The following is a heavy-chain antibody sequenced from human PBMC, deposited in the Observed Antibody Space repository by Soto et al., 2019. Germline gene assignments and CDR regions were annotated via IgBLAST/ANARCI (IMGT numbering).Heavy chain of an antibody. D-gene: IGHD2-2*01. Sequence: ASVKVSCKASGYTFTSYAMHWVRQAPGQRLEWMGWINAGNGNTKYSQKFQGRVTITRDTSASTAYMELSSLRSEDTAVYYCARGLGYCSSTSCYRSGYYYYMDVWGKGTTVTVSS. CDR1: GYTFTSYA. V-gene: IGHV1-3*01. CDR2: INAGNGNT. CDR3: ARGLGYCSSTSCYRSGYYYYMDV. J-gene: IGHJ6*03.